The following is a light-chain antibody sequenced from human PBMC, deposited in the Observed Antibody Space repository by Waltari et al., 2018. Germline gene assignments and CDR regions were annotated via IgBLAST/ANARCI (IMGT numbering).Light chain of an antibody. CDR2: SAS. V-gene: IGKV1-39*01. CDR3: QQSNIMGT. J-gene: IGKJ3*01. Sequence: DIQMTQSSSSLSASVDDTVTIVCRASQSISIYLNWYQQKPGKPPKLLIFSASSLQSGVPSRFSGSGSGTEFTLTITSLQPEDFATYFCQQSNIMGTFGPGTTVDIK. CDR1: QSISIY.